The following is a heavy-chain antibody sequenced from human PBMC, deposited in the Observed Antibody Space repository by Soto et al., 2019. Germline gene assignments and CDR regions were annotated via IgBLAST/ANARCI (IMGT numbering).Heavy chain of an antibody. V-gene: IGHV1-69*04. D-gene: IGHD2-21*02. CDR3: ASGRCGGDCYSGDDAFDI. J-gene: IGHJ3*02. CDR2: IIPILGIA. Sequence: GASVKVSCKASGYTFTSYGISWVRQAPGQGLEWMGRIIPILGIANYAQKFQGRVTITADKSTSTAYMELSSLRSEDTAVYYCASGRCGGDCYSGDDAFDIWGQGTMVTVSS. CDR1: GYTFTSYG.